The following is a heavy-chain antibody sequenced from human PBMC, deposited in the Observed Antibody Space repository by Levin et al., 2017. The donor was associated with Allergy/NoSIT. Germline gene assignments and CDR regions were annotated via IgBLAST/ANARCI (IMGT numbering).Heavy chain of an antibody. CDR2: IYRTGTT. Sequence: SQTLSLTCSVSGYSISSGYYWGWIRQPPGKGLEWIATIYRTGTTYYNPSLKSRLTLSVDTSKNQISLNLGYVTAADTAVYYCARGTGGSERAHDQNYWGPGILVTVSS. D-gene: IGHD3-10*01. V-gene: IGHV4-38-2*02. CDR3: ARGTGGSERAHDQNY. CDR1: GYSISSGYY. J-gene: IGHJ4*02.